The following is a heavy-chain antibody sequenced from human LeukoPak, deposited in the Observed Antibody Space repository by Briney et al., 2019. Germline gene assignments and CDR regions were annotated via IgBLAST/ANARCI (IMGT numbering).Heavy chain of an antibody. D-gene: IGHD2-15*01. CDR2: INAGNGNT. J-gene: IGHJ3*02. V-gene: IGHV1-3*03. Sequence: GASVKVSCKASGYTFTSYAMHWVRQAPGQRLEWMGWINAGNGNTKYSQEFQGRVTITRDTSASTAYMELSSLRSEDMAVYYCARGGVGYCSGGSCLRSAFDIWGQGTMVTVSS. CDR1: GYTFTSYA. CDR3: ARGGVGYCSGGSCLRSAFDI.